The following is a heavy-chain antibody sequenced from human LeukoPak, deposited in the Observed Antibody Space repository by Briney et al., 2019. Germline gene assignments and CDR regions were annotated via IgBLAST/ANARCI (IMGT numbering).Heavy chain of an antibody. J-gene: IGHJ4*02. CDR3: AREYGGNIDY. CDR2: IWYDGSKK. Sequence: WGSLRLSCAASGFSFSRYGMHWIRQAPGKGLGWMAVIWYDGSKKYYSDHVKGRFTISRDNSNNTLYLQMNSLRAEDTAVYYYAREYGGNIDYWGEGTLVTVSS. D-gene: IGHD4-23*01. V-gene: IGHV3-33*01. CDR1: GFSFSRYG.